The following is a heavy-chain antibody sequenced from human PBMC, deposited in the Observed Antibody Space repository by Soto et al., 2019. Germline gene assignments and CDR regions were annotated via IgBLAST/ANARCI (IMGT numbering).Heavy chain of an antibody. CDR1: GGSISSGDYY. CDR3: ARGPPVYYGMDV. CDR2: IYYSGST. V-gene: IGHV4-30-4*01. Sequence: PSETLSLTCTVSGGSISSGDYYWSWIRQPPGKGLEWIGYIYYSGSTYYNPSLKSRVTISVDTSKNQFSLKLSSVTAADTAVYYCARGPPVYYGMDVWGQGTTVTVSS. J-gene: IGHJ6*02.